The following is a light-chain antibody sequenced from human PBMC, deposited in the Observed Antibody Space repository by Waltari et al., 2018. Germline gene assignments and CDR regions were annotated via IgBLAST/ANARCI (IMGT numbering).Light chain of an antibody. CDR3: QQSYSTPPT. Sequence: DIQMTQSPSSLSAYVGDRVTITCRASQSISSDLNWYQQKPGTAPKLLISGTSNLQSGVPSGCSGRGSGTDFTLTINSLQPLDSATYYCQQSYSTPPTFGGGTKVEI. J-gene: IGKJ4*01. CDR2: GTS. V-gene: IGKV1-39*01. CDR1: QSISSD.